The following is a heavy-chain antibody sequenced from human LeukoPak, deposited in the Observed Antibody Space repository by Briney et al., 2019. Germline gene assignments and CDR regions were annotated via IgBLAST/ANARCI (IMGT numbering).Heavy chain of an antibody. V-gene: IGHV4-59*03. Sequence: PSETLSLTCSVSGASISSSYWSWFRQPPGKGLEWIAHIYNRDTNYNPSLQSRVTISLDTSKNQFSLKLTSVTAADTAVYYCAKNGRTWPSWGRGTLVTVSS. D-gene: IGHD2-8*01. J-gene: IGHJ5*02. CDR2: IYNRDT. CDR1: GASISSSY. CDR3: AKNGRTWPS.